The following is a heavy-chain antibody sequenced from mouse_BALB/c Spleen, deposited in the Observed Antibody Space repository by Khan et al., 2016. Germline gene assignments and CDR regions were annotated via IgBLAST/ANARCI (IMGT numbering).Heavy chain of an antibody. CDR1: GFTFSDYY. J-gene: IGHJ3*01. V-gene: IGHV5-4*02. CDR3: AREGLRRGFAY. Sequence: EVELVESGGGLVKPGGSLKLSCAASGFTFSDYYMYWVRQTPEKRLEWVATISDGGSYSYYPDSVKGRFTLSRDNAKNHLYLQMSSLKSENTAMYYCAREGLRRGFAYWGQGALVTFSA. CDR2: ISDGGSYS. D-gene: IGHD2-4*01.